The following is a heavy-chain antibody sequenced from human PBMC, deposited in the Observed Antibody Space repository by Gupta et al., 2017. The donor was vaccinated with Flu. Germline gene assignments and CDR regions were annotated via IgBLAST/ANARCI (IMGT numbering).Heavy chain of an antibody. CDR2: IYYSGST. D-gene: IGHD6-13*01. V-gene: IGHV4-59*11. J-gene: IGHJ4*02. CDR3: ARVALHPGVAAAAPFDY. Sequence: QVQLLESGPGLVKPSETLSLSCTVSGGSISRHYWSWIRQAPGKALEWIGFIYYSGSTDYNPSLRSRVTISLDTSKNQFSLKLSSVTAADTAVYYCARVALHPGVAAAAPFDYWGRGALVTVSS. CDR1: GGSISRHY.